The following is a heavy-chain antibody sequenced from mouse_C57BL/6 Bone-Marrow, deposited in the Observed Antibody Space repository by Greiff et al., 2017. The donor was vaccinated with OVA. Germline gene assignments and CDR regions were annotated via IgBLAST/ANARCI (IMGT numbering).Heavy chain of an antibody. Sequence: EVQLQQSGAELVKPGASVKLSCTASGFNIKDYYMHWVKQRTEQGLEWIGRIDPEAGETKYAPKFQGKATITADTSSNTAYLQLSSLTAEDTAVDYCARERLITTVVAFDFDDWGQGTTLTVSS. CDR2: IDPEAGET. J-gene: IGHJ2*01. D-gene: IGHD1-1*01. V-gene: IGHV14-2*01. CDR1: GFNIKDYY. CDR3: ARERLITTVVAFDFDD.